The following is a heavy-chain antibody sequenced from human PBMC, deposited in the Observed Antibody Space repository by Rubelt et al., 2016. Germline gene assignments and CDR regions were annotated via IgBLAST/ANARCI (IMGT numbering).Heavy chain of an antibody. CDR1: GYTFTSYG. V-gene: IGHV1-18*01. Sequence: QVQLVQSGAEVKKPGASVKVSCKASGYTFTSYGISWVRQAPGQGLEWMGWISAYNGNTNYAQKLQGRVTMTTDTPTSTAYMGLRRLGSDDTAVYYCAGDATTRFTSTGWFDPWGQGTLVTVSS. D-gene: IGHD5-12*01. CDR3: AGDATTRFTSTGWFDP. CDR2: ISAYNGNT. J-gene: IGHJ5*02.